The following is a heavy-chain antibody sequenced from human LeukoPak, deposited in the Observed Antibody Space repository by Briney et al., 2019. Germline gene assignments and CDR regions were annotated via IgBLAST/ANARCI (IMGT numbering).Heavy chain of an antibody. V-gene: IGHV1-2*02. Sequence: ASVKVSCKASGYTFTGYYLHWVRRAPGQGPEWMGWINPNSGSTNSAQKFPGRVTLTRDTSISTAYMELTSLRSDDTAVYYCARSLTVTTTPLDYWGQGTLVTVSS. CDR1: GYTFTGYY. CDR2: INPNSGST. J-gene: IGHJ4*02. D-gene: IGHD4-17*01. CDR3: ARSLTVTTTPLDY.